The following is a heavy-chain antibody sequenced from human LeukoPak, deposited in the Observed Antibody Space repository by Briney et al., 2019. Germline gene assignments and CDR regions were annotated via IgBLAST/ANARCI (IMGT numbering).Heavy chain of an antibody. CDR2: IRYDGSNK. D-gene: IGHD3-3*01. CDR3: AKKWPPDLRFLGWFHYFDY. J-gene: IGHJ4*02. CDR1: GFTFSSYS. V-gene: IGHV3-30*02. Sequence: GGSLRLSCAASGFTFSSYSMNWVRQAPGKGLEWVAFIRYDGSNKYYADSVKGRFTISRDNSKNTLYLQMNSLRAEDTAVYYCAKKWPPDLRFLGWFHYFDYWGQGPLVTVSS.